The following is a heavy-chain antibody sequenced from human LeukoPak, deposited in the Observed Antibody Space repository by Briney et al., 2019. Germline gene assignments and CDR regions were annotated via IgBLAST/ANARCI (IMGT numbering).Heavy chain of an antibody. J-gene: IGHJ1*01. CDR1: GFTFSSYS. V-gene: IGHV3-21*01. D-gene: IGHD6-13*01. CDR2: ISSSSSYI. Sequence: KTGGSLRLSCAASGFTFSSYSMNWVRQAPGKGLEWVSSISSSSSYIYYADSVKGRCTTSRDNAKNSLYLQMNSLRAEDTAVYYCARVWGYSSSWRYFQHWGQGTLVTVSS. CDR3: ARVWGYSSSWRYFQH.